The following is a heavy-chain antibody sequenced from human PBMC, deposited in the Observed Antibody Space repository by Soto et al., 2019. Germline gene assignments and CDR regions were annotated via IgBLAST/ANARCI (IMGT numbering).Heavy chain of an antibody. D-gene: IGHD2-2*01. CDR1: GFTFSSYA. CDR2: ISGSGGST. J-gene: IGHJ4*02. V-gene: IGHV3-23*01. Sequence: GGSLRLSCAASGFTFSSYAMSWVRQAPGKGLEWVSAISGSGGSTYYADSVKGRFTISRDNSKNTLYLQMNSLRAEDTAVYYCAKTAFYDIVVVPAAIWGDRDWGSYYFDYWGQGTLVTVSS. CDR3: AKTAFYDIVVVPAAIWGDRDWGSYYFDY.